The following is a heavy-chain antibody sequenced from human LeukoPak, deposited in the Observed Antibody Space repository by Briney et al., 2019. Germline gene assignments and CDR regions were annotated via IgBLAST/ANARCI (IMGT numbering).Heavy chain of an antibody. CDR2: IYPDDSDT. V-gene: IGHV5-51*01. J-gene: IGHJ5*01. CDR1: GYSFSTYW. Sequence: GESLKISCKGSGYSFSTYWIGWVRQMPGKGPEWMGIIYPDDSDTTYSPSFQGQVTISVDKSITTAYLQWSSLKASDTAIYYCARRVEPVVLSSGWFGSWGQGTLVTVSS. CDR3: ARRVEPVVLSSGWFGS. D-gene: IGHD2-15*01.